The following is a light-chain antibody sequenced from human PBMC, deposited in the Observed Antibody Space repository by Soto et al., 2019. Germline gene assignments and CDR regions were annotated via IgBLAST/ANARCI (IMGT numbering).Light chain of an antibody. Sequence: DIQMTQSPTSLSASIGDRVTITCRASQSIGNYLNWYQQKPGTAPRLVIYAASILQSGVPSRFSGTVSGPEFTLTISSLQPEDFATYWCQQSFNPPTFGGGTKVEIK. CDR2: AAS. CDR1: QSIGNY. J-gene: IGKJ4*01. V-gene: IGKV1-39*01. CDR3: QQSFNPPT.